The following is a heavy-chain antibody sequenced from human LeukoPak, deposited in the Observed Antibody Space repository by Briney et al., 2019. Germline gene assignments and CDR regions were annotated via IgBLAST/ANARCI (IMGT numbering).Heavy chain of an antibody. CDR2: ISAYNGNT. V-gene: IGHV1-18*01. CDR1: GYTFTSYG. CDR3: ARGGSSGWYPYYFDY. Sequence: ASVTVSCKASGYTFTSYGISWVRQAPGQGREWMGWISAYNGNTNYAQKLQGRVTMTTDTSTSTAYMELRSLRADDTAVYYCARGGSSGWYPYYFDYWGQGTLVTVSS. J-gene: IGHJ4*02. D-gene: IGHD6-19*01.